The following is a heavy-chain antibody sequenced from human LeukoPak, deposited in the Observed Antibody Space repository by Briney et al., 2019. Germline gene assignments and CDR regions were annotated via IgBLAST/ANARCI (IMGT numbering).Heavy chain of an antibody. CDR3: ASSLWFGELYSYGMDV. CDR1: GFTVSSNY. V-gene: IGHV3-53*01. Sequence: PGGSLRLSCAASGFTVSSNYMSWVRQAPGKGLEWVSVIYSGGSTCYADSVKGRFTISRDNSKNTLYLQMNSLRAEDTAVYYCASSLWFGELYSYGMDVWGQGTTVTVSS. CDR2: IYSGGST. D-gene: IGHD3-10*01. J-gene: IGHJ6*02.